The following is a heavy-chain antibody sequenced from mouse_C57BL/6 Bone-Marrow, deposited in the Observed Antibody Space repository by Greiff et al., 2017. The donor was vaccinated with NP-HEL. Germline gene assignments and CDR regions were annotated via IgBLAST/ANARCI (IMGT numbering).Heavy chain of an antibody. CDR2: ISNGGGST. CDR1: GFTFSDYY. CDR3: ARKNYGSSYEFAY. Sequence: EVQLQESGGGLVQPGGSLKLSCAASGFTFSDYYMYWVRQTPEKRLEWVAYISNGGGSTYYPDTVKGRFTISTANAKNTLYLQMSRLKYEDTAMYYCARKNYGSSYEFAYWGQGTLVTVSA. D-gene: IGHD1-1*01. J-gene: IGHJ3*01. V-gene: IGHV5-12*01.